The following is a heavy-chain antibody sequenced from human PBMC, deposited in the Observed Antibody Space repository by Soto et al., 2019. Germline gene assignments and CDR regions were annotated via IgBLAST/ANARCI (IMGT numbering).Heavy chain of an antibody. CDR3: FGGNGGPQ. Sequence: LRLSCATSDFTFRNYWMNWVRQAPGKGLEWVANIKPDGSATNYVDSVKGRFTISRDNVRNSVSLQMNSLRVEDTAVYFCFGGNGGPQWGQGTLVTVSS. J-gene: IGHJ4*02. D-gene: IGHD3-16*01. CDR1: DFTFRNYW. V-gene: IGHV3-7*03. CDR2: IKPDGSAT.